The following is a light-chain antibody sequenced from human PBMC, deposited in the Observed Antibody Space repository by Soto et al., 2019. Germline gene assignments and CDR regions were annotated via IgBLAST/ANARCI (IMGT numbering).Light chain of an antibody. CDR1: QTISNY. CDR2: LAS. J-gene: IGKJ5*01. Sequence: DIQMTQSPSSLSAFVGDRVTITCRASQTISNYLNWYQQRPGKAPKLLIYLASSLQSGVPSRFGGSGSRTDFTLTISSLQPEDSATYYCQQSYGPPITFGQGTRLEIK. V-gene: IGKV1-39*01. CDR3: QQSYGPPIT.